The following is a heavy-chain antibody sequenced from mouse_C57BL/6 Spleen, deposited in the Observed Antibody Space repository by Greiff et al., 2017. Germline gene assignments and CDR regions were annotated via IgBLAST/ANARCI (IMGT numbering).Heavy chain of an antibody. J-gene: IGHJ2*01. V-gene: IGHV3-1*01. CDR3: ARDGDYGIDY. CDR1: GYSITSGYD. Sequence: VQLQQSGPGMVKPSQSLSLTCTVTGYSITSGYDWHWIRHFPGNKLEWMGYISYSGSTNYNPSLKSRISITHDTSKNHFFLKLNSVTTEDTATYYCARDGDYGIDYWGQGTTLTVSS. CDR2: ISYSGST. D-gene: IGHD1-1*01.